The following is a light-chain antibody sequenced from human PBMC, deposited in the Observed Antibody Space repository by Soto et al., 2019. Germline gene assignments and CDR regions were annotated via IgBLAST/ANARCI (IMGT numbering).Light chain of an antibody. CDR1: SSDVGGYNY. CDR3: TSYAGGNNV. Sequence: QSALTQPPSASGSPGQSVTISCTGTSSDVGGYNYVSLYQQYPGKVPKLMVYEVNKRPSGVPDRFSGSKSGNTASLTVSGLQAEDEADYYCTSYAGGNNVFGTGTKLTVL. CDR2: EVN. V-gene: IGLV2-8*01. J-gene: IGLJ1*01.